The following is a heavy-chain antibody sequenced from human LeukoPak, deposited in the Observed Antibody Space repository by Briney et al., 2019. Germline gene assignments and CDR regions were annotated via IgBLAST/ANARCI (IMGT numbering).Heavy chain of an antibody. J-gene: IGHJ6*02. CDR2: ITTRSSYM. Sequence: TPGGSLRLSCAASGFTFSDYTMNWVRQAPGKGLEWVACITTRSSYMYYADSVKGRFTISRDSAKNSLYLQMNSLRAEDTAVYYCAKDRLTYYYYGMDVWGQGTTVTVSS. D-gene: IGHD2-15*01. CDR1: GFTFSDYT. CDR3: AKDRLTYYYYGMDV. V-gene: IGHV3-21*01.